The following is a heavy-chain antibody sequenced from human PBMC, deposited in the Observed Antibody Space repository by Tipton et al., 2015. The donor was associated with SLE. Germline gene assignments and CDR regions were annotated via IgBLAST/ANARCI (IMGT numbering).Heavy chain of an antibody. CDR3: ARRPWGGFDY. Sequence: TLSLTCTVSGASLTTSVFYWGWIRQPPGKGLEWLGSMSSSGATHSNPSLKSRVTISVDTSKNQFSLRLSSVTAADTAVYYCARRPWGGFDYWGQGTLVTVSS. V-gene: IGHV4-39*01. CDR1: GASLTTSVFY. D-gene: IGHD3-10*01. CDR2: MSSSGAT. J-gene: IGHJ4*02.